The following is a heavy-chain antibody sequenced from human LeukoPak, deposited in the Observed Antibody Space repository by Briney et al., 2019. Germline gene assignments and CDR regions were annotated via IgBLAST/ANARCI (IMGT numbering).Heavy chain of an antibody. J-gene: IGHJ4*02. V-gene: IGHV3-21*01. CDR1: GFTFSSYG. CDR3: ARDGDGYNQYYFDY. D-gene: IGHD5-24*01. CDR2: ITGRGRST. Sequence: PGGSLRLSCAASGFTFSSYGMHWVRQAPGKGLEWVSAITGRGRSTYYADSVKGRFTISRDSAKNSVYLQMNSLRAEDTAIYYCARDGDGYNQYYFDYWGQGTLVTVSS.